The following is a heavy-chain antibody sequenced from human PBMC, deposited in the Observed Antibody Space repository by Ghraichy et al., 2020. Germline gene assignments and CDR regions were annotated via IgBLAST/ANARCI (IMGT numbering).Heavy chain of an antibody. V-gene: IGHV4-39*01. Sequence: SETLSLTCTVSGGSISSSSYYWGWIRQPPGKGLEWIGSIYYSGSTYYNPSLKSRVTISVDTSKNQFSLKLSSVTAADTAVYYCARYDYSNYWFDPWGQGTLVTVSS. CDR3: ARYDYSNYWFDP. CDR1: GGSISSSSYY. CDR2: IYYSGST. J-gene: IGHJ5*02. D-gene: IGHD4-11*01.